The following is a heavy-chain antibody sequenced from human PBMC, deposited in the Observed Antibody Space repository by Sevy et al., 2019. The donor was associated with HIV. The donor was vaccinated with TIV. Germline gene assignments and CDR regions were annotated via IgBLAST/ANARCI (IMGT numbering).Heavy chain of an antibody. J-gene: IGHJ4*02. V-gene: IGHV1-3*04. CDR3: ARDRGGSGDFDY. CDR2: INTGNGDT. Sequence: ASVKVSCKASGYTFTSYVMHWVRQAPGQRLQWMGWINTGNGDTKYSETLQGRVTITRDTSASTAYMELSSLRSEDTAVYYCARDRGGSGDFDYWGQGPLVTVSS. D-gene: IGHD3-10*01. CDR1: GYTFTSYV.